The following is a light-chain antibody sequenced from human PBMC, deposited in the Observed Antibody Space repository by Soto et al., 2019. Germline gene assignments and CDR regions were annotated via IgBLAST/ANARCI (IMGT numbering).Light chain of an antibody. Sequence: QSVLTQPPSASGSPGQSVTISCTGTSSDVGAYNYVSWYQQHSGIAPKVMIYGVTKRPSGVPDRFSGSKSGNTASLTVSGLQAEDEADYYCSSYAGSNNWVFGGGTQLTVL. V-gene: IGLV2-8*01. CDR1: SSDVGAYNY. CDR2: GVT. J-gene: IGLJ3*02. CDR3: SSYAGSNNWV.